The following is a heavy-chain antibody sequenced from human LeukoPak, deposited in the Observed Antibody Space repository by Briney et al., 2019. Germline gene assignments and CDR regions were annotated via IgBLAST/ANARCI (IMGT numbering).Heavy chain of an antibody. J-gene: IGHJ5*02. CDR1: GFTFSSYS. D-gene: IGHD2-2*01. CDR2: ISSSSSYI. CDR3: ASGDIVVVPARFDP. V-gene: IGHV3-21*01. Sequence: GGSLRLSCAASGFTFSSYSMNWVRQAPGKGLEWVSSISSSSSYIYYADSVKGRFTISRDNAKNSLYLQMNSLRAEDTAAYYCASGDIVVVPARFDPWGQGTLVTVSS.